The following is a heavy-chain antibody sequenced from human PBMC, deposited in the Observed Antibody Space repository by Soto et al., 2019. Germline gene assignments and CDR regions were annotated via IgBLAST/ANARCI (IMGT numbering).Heavy chain of an antibody. CDR1: GFSLSNAGMG. V-gene: IGHV2-26*01. Sequence: GPTLVNPTETLTLPCTVSGFSLSNAGMGVSWIRQPPGKALEWLAHIFSNDERRFSTSLKNRLTISKDTFNSQVVLIMTNMDPVDTATYYCAQTEDGGRSRTPAGWFDAWGQGTLVTVSS. D-gene: IGHD2-15*01. CDR3: AQTEDGGRSRTPAGWFDA. J-gene: IGHJ5*02. CDR2: IFSNDER.